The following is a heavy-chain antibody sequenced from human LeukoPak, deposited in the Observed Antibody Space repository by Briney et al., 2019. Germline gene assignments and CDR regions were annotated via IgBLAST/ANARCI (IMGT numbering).Heavy chain of an antibody. J-gene: IGHJ4*02. CDR1: GYTFTGYY. Sequence: ASVKVSCKASGYTFTGYYMHWVRQAPGQGLEWMGWINPNSGGTNYAQKFQGRVTMTRDTSISTAYMELSSLRSEDTAVYYCARVRYSSSSGDGYWGQGTLVTVSS. D-gene: IGHD6-6*01. CDR2: INPNSGGT. CDR3: ARVRYSSSSGDGY. V-gene: IGHV1-2*02.